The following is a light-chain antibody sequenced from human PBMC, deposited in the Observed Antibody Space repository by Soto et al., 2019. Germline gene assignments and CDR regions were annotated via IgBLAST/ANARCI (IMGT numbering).Light chain of an antibody. CDR2: DVN. V-gene: IGLV2-11*01. J-gene: IGLJ3*02. CDR3: SSYTTRSTLV. Sequence: QSVLTQPRSVSGSPGQSVTISCTGTSSDVGGYNYVSWYQQHPGKAPKLMIYDVNRRPSGVPDRFSGSKSGNTASLTISGLQAADEADYYCSSYTTRSTLVFGGGTKLTVL. CDR1: SSDVGGYNY.